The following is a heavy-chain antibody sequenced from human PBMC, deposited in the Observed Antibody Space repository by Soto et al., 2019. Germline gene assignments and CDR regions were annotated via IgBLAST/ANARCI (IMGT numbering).Heavy chain of an antibody. J-gene: IGHJ4*02. CDR3: ATAHCGSTSCYYGY. V-gene: IGHV1-69*01. CDR1: GGTFSSYA. D-gene: IGHD2-2*01. CDR2: IFPIFGTP. Sequence: QVQLVQSGAEVKKPGSSMKVSCKASGGTFSSYATSWVRQAPGQGLEWMGGIFPIFGTPNYAQKFQGRVTITADGSTSTAYMELSSLRSEDTAVYFCATAHCGSTSCYYGYWGQGTLVTVSS.